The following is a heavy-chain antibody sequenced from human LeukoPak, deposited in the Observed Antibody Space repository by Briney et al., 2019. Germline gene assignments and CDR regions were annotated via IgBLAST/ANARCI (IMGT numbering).Heavy chain of an antibody. CDR1: GFTFSSYA. V-gene: IGHV3-23*01. J-gene: IGHJ4*02. D-gene: IGHD6-6*01. CDR2: ISGSGGTT. CDR3: ARDLAAPLDY. Sequence: PGGSLRLSCAASGFTFSSYAMTWLRQAPGKGLEWVSSISGSGGTTNYADSVKGRFTISRDNAKNSLYLQMNSLRAEDTAVYYCARDLAAPLDYWGQGTLVTVSS.